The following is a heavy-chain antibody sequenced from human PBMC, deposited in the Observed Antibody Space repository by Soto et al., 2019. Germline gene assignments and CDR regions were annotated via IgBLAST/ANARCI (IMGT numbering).Heavy chain of an antibody. V-gene: IGHV3-7*01. J-gene: IGHJ4*02. CDR3: AILSRPDIVLMVYADRPHDY. CDR1: GFTFSSYG. Sequence: GGSLRLSCAASGFTFSSYGMNWVRQAPGKGLEWVANIKKYGIEKYFVVFVKGRFTISRDNAKNSLFLQMNSLRAEDTAVYYCAILSRPDIVLMVYADRPHDYWGQGTLVTLSS. CDR2: IKKYGIEK. D-gene: IGHD2-8*01.